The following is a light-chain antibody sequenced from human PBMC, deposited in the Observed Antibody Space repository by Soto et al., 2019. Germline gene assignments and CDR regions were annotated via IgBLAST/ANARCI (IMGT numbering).Light chain of an antibody. Sequence: EIVLTQSPATLSLSPGERATLSCRASQSVSSYLAWYQQRPGQAPRLLIYDASNRATGIPARFSASGSGTDFTLTISSLEPEDFALYYCQQRNNWPITFGQGTRLEIK. J-gene: IGKJ5*01. CDR2: DAS. CDR1: QSVSSY. CDR3: QQRNNWPIT. V-gene: IGKV3-11*01.